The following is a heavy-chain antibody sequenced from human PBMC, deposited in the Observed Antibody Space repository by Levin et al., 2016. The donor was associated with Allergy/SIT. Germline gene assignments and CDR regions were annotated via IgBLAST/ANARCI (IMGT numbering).Heavy chain of an antibody. Sequence: GGSLRLSCAASGFTFSNYWIHWVRQAPGKGLVWVSRIDSDGSTTRYADSVRGRFTVSRDNAKNTVYLQMNSLRAEDTAVYYCARDGGSGTPLEYWGQGTLVTVSS. CDR1: GFTFSNYW. CDR3: ARDGGSGTPLEY. D-gene: IGHD3-10*01. CDR2: IDSDGSTT. J-gene: IGHJ4*02. V-gene: IGHV3-74*01.